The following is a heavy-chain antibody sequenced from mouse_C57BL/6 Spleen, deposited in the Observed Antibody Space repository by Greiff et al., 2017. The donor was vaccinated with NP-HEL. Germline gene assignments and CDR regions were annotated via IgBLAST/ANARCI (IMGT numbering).Heavy chain of an antibody. CDR2: IRTKANGYTT. J-gene: IGHJ2*01. D-gene: IGHD2-4*01. CDR3: ARYLYEYDFDY. CDR1: GFTFTDYY. Sequence: EVKLVESGGGLVQPGGSLSLSCAASGFTFTDYYMSWVRQPPGKALEWLGFIRTKANGYTTEYSASGKGRFTISRDNSQSILFLQMTALRAEDSAAYYCARYLYEYDFDYWGQGTTLTVSS. V-gene: IGHV7-3*01.